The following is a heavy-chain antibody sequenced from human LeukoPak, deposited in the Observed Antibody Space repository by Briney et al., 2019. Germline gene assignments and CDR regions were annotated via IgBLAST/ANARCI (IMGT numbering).Heavy chain of an antibody. D-gene: IGHD3-10*01. J-gene: IGHJ3*02. CDR3: AKDLRITMVRGVPPGAFDI. CDR2: ISGSGGST. CDR1: GFTFSSYA. V-gene: IGHV3-23*01. Sequence: GGSLRLSCAASGFTFSSYAMSWVRQAPGKGLEWVSAISGSGGSTYYADSVKGRFTISRDNSKNTLYLQMNSLRAEDTAVYYCAKDLRITMVRGVPPGAFDIWGQGTMVTVSS.